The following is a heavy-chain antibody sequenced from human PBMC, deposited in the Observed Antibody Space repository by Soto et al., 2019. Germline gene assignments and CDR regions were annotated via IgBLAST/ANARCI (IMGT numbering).Heavy chain of an antibody. CDR1: GYTLTGYY. D-gene: IGHD2-15*01. Sequence: ASVKVSCSASGYTLTGYYMHWVRQPPGQGLEWMGWINPNSGGTNYAQKFQGRVTMTRDTSISTAYMELSRLRSDDTAVYYCARDSAGYCSGGSCYSEGGWFDPWGQGTLVTVSS. CDR2: INPNSGGT. CDR3: ARDSAGYCSGGSCYSEGGWFDP. V-gene: IGHV1-2*02. J-gene: IGHJ5*02.